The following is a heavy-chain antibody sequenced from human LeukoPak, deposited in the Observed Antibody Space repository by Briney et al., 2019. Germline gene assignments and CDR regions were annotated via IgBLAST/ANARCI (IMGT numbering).Heavy chain of an antibody. V-gene: IGHV3-53*05. Sequence: GGSLRLSCAASGFTVSSNYMSWVRQAPEKGLEWVSAISGSGGSTYYADSVKGRFTISRDNSKNTLYLQMNSLRAEDTAVYYCATPPPRSGSYPHFDYWGQGTLVTVSS. CDR3: ATPPPRSGSYPHFDY. CDR1: GFTVSSNY. J-gene: IGHJ4*02. CDR2: ISGSGGST. D-gene: IGHD1-26*01.